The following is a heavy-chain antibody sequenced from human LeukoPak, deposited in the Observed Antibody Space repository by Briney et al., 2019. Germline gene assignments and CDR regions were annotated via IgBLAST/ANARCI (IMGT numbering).Heavy chain of an antibody. Sequence: ASVKVSCXASGYTFTSYDINWVRQASGQGLEWMGWMNPNSGNTGYAQKFQGRVTITRNTSISTAYMELSSLRSEDTAVYYCASSIYSYGYYYYYYMDVWGKGTTVTVSS. CDR3: ASSIYSYGYYYYYYMDV. V-gene: IGHV1-8*03. J-gene: IGHJ6*03. CDR2: MNPNSGNT. D-gene: IGHD5-18*01. CDR1: GYTFTSYD.